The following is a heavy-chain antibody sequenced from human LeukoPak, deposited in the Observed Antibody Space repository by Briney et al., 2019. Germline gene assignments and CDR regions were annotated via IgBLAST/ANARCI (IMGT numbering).Heavy chain of an antibody. V-gene: IGHV3-23*01. CDR1: GFTFSSYG. J-gene: IGHJ5*01. CDR2: ISGSGGST. D-gene: IGHD3-10*01. Sequence: GGSLRLSCAASGFTFSSYGMSWVRQAPGKGLEWVSAISGSGGSTYYADSVKGRFTISRDNAKTSVFLQMNSLRAEDTAVYFCATYYSHNWYVYWGQGTLVTVSS. CDR3: ATYYSHNWYVY.